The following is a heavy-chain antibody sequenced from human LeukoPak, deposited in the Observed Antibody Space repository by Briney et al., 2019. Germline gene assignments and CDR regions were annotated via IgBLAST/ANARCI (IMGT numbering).Heavy chain of an antibody. CDR2: INHSGST. V-gene: IGHV4-34*01. CDR1: GGSFSGYY. J-gene: IGHJ4*02. CDR3: ARGRIVVVVGFDY. D-gene: IGHD2-15*01. Sequence: SETLSLTCAVYGGSFSGYYWSWIRQPPGKGLEWIGEINHSGSTNYNPSLKSRVTISVDTSKDQFSLKLSSVTAADTAVYYCARGRIVVVVGFDYWGQGTLVTVSS.